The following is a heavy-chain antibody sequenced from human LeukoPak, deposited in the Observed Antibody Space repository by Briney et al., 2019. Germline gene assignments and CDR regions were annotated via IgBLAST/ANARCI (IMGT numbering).Heavy chain of an antibody. Sequence: PSETLSLTCGVSGGSITNTDYWTWVRQPPGKGLEWIGEVNLQGSTNYNPSLMGRVAISVDTSENHISLQLTSVTAADTAVYYCARHYDSGSYPLDFWGQGTLVTVSS. V-gene: IGHV4-4*02. CDR1: GGSITNTDY. CDR3: ARHYDSGSYPLDF. J-gene: IGHJ4*02. D-gene: IGHD3-10*01. CDR2: VNLQGST.